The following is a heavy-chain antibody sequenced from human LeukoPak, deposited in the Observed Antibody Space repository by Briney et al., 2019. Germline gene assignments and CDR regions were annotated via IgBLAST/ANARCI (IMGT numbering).Heavy chain of an antibody. V-gene: IGHV3-11*04. J-gene: IGHJ4*02. CDR2: ISSSGSTI. CDR1: GFTFSDYY. Sequence: GGSLRLSCAASGFTFSDYYMSWIRQAPGKGLEWVSYISSSGSTIYYADSVKGRFTISRDNAKNSLYLQMNSLRAEDTAVYYCTRDLLEYYYDSSGYFDYWGQGTLVTVSS. D-gene: IGHD3-22*01. CDR3: TRDLLEYYYDSSGYFDY.